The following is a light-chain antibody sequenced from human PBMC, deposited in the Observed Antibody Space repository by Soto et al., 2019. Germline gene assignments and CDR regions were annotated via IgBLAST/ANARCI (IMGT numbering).Light chain of an antibody. CDR1: QSVGNK. CDR3: QQYGNSLFT. J-gene: IGKJ4*01. V-gene: IGKV3-20*01. CDR2: GAS. Sequence: EIVLTQSPGTLSLSPGERATLSCRASQSVGNKLAWYQQRPGQAPRLLIYGASNGATGIPDRFSGSGSGTDFTLTISRLEPEDFALYYCQQYGNSLFTFGGGTKVEIK.